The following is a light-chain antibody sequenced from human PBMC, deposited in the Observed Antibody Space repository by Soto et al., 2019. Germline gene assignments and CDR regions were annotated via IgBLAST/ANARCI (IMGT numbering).Light chain of an antibody. CDR2: EAS. CDR3: LQYSSYPWT. V-gene: IGKV1-17*01. Sequence: DIQMTQSPSSLSASVGDRVTITCRASQDVRDDLGWYQQTPGKAPERLIYEASTLHRGVPSRFSGSGSGTEFTLTISSLQPEAFATYYCLQYSSYPWTFGQGTNVEIK. J-gene: IGKJ1*01. CDR1: QDVRDD.